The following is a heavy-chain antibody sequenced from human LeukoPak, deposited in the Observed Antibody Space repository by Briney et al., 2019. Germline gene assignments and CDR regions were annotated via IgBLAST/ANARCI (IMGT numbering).Heavy chain of an antibody. CDR1: GGSFSGYY. CDR2: INHSGST. J-gene: IGHJ4*02. CDR3: ARSKLQRIRYSSGWYNY. V-gene: IGHV4-34*01. D-gene: IGHD6-19*01. Sequence: SETLSLTCAVYGGSFSGYYWSWIRQPPGKGLEWIGEINHSGSTNYNPSLKSRVTISVDTSKNQFSLKLSSVTAADTAVYYCARSKLQRIRYSSGWYNYWGQGTLVTVSS.